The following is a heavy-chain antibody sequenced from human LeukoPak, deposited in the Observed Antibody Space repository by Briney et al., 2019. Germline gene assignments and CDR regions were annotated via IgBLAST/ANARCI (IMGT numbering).Heavy chain of an antibody. CDR3: AKSSIAVAGTRAYFDY. D-gene: IGHD6-19*01. V-gene: IGHV3-33*06. CDR2: LWYDGSNK. CDR1: GFTFSSYG. Sequence: GGSLRLSCAASGFTFSSYGMHWVRQAPGKGREWVAVLWYDGSNKYYADSVKGRFTISRDNSKNTLYLQMNSLRAEDTAVYDCAKSSIAVAGTRAYFDYWGQGTLVTVSS. J-gene: IGHJ4*02.